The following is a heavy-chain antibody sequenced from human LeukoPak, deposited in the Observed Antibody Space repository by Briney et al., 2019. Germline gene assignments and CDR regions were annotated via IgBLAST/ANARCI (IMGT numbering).Heavy chain of an antibody. CDR3: ARGRDSDYEWFDT. J-gene: IGHJ5*02. CDR2: INPNSGGT. CDR1: GYTFTGYY. D-gene: IGHD5-12*01. Sequence: ASVKVSCKASGYTFTGYYMHWVRQAPGQGLEWMGWINPNSGGTNYAQKFQGRVTMTRDTSISTAYMELSRLRSDDTAVYYCARGRDSDYEWFDTWGQGTLVTVSS. V-gene: IGHV1-2*02.